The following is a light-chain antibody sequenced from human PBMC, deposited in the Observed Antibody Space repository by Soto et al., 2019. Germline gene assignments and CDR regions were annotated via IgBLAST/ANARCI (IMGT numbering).Light chain of an antibody. J-gene: IGKJ4*01. CDR1: QDIRDD. Sequence: DIQVTQSPSSLSASVGDRVTINCLASQDIRDDLNWYQQKPGKAPTLLIYDASDVETGVPSRFSGSGSGTEFILTITSLQPEDLATYYCQQFHNLPLTFGGGTKVEIK. CDR2: DAS. CDR3: QQFHNLPLT. V-gene: IGKV1-33*01.